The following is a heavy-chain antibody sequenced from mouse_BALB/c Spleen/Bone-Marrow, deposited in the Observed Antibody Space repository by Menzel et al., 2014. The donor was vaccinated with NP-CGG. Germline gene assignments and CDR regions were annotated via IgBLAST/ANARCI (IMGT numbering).Heavy chain of an antibody. V-gene: IGHV3-2*02. Sequence: EVQRVESGPGLVKPSQSLSLTCTVTGYSITSDYAWNRIRQFPGNKLEWMGYISYSGSTSYNPSLKSRISITRDTSKNQFFLQLNSVTTEDTATYYCARKDYYGSSNFDYWGQGTTLTVSS. CDR1: GYSITSDYA. D-gene: IGHD1-1*01. CDR3: ARKDYYGSSNFDY. J-gene: IGHJ2*01. CDR2: ISYSGST.